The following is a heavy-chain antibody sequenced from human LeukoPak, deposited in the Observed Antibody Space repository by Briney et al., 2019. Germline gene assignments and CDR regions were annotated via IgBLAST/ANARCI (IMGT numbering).Heavy chain of an antibody. CDR1: GGSISTYY. J-gene: IGHJ4*02. V-gene: IGHV4-59*12. CDR3: ARDGYNSGYLDH. CDR2: IYYMGSA. Sequence: SETLSLTCTVSGGSISTYYWNWIRQPPGKGLEWIGDIYYMGSANYNPSLKSRVAISVDTSKNQFSLRLSSVTAADTAVYYCARDGYNSGYLDHWGQGALVTVSS. D-gene: IGHD5-24*01.